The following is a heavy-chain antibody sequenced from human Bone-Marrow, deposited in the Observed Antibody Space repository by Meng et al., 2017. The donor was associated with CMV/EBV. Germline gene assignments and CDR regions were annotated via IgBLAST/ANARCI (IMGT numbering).Heavy chain of an antibody. D-gene: IGHD2-2*01. Sequence: ASVKVSCKVSGYTLTELSRHWVRQAPGKGLEWMGGFDPEDGETNYAQKFQGRVTMTRDTSISTAYMELSRLRSDDTAVYYCAREGVVPAATPFDPWGQGTLVTVSS. CDR1: GYTLTELS. V-gene: IGHV1-24*01. CDR3: AREGVVPAATPFDP. J-gene: IGHJ5*02. CDR2: FDPEDGET.